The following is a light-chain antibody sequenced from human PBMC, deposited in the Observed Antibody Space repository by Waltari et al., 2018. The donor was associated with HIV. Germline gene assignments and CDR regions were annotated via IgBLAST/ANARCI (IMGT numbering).Light chain of an antibody. V-gene: IGLV2-14*01. CDR2: EVS. CDR1: SRDVGGYNF. CDR3: SSYTSSTILGV. Sequence: QPALTQPASLSGSPGQSITISCTGTSRDVGGYNFVSWYQQHPGKAPKLIIYEVSNRPSGVSDRFSGSKSGNTASLIISGLQAEDEGDYYCSSYTSSTILGVFGGGTKVTVL. J-gene: IGLJ3*02.